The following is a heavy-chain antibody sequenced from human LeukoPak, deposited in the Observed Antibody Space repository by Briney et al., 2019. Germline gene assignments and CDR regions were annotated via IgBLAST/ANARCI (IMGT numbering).Heavy chain of an antibody. CDR1: GGSISSYY. V-gene: IGHV4-59*08. CDR3: ARERTQGYFDY. CDR2: IYYSGST. Sequence: PSETLSLTCTVSGGSISSYYWSWIRQPPGKGLEWIGYIYYSGSTNYNPSLKSRVTISVDTSKNQFSLKLSSVTAADTAVYYCARERTQGYFDYWGQGTLVTVSS. J-gene: IGHJ4*02. D-gene: IGHD1-14*01.